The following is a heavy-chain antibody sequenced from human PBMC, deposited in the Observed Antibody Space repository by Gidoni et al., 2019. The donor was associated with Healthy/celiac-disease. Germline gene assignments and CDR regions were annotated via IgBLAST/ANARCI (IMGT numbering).Heavy chain of an antibody. CDR3: ARDRSVVPADRRTRYYYGMDV. V-gene: IGHV1-3*01. D-gene: IGHD2-2*01. CDR1: GYTFTSYA. Sequence: QVQLVQSGAEVKKPGASVKVSCKASGYTFTSYAMHWVRQDPGQRLEWMGWINAGNGNTKYSQKFQGRVTITRDTSASKAYMELSSLRSEDTAVYYCARDRSVVPADRRTRYYYGMDVWGQGTTVTVSS. CDR2: INAGNGNT. J-gene: IGHJ6*02.